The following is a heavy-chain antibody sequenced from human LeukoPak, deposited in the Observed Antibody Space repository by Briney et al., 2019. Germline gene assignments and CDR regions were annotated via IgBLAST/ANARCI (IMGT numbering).Heavy chain of an antibody. CDR1: GFTFSTYA. D-gene: IGHD6-13*01. CDR3: VGRRTSAAGNF. V-gene: IGHV3-21*01. CDR2: ITSSSGST. J-gene: IGHJ4*02. Sequence: GGSLRLSCAASGFTFSTYAMNWVRQAPGKGLEWVSSITSSSGSTDYADSVKGRFTISRDNAKNSLYLQMNDLRAEDTAVYYCVGRRTSAAGNFWGQGTLVTASS.